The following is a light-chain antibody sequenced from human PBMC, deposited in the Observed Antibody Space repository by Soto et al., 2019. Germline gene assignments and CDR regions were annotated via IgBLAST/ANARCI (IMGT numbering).Light chain of an antibody. CDR2: GAS. CDR1: QSVSSSY. CDR3: QQYANSHGT. V-gene: IGKV3-20*01. Sequence: EIVLTQSPGTLSLSPGERATLSCRASQSVSSSYLAWYQQKPGQAPRLLIYGASSRATGIPDRFSGSGSGTEFTLTISSLQSEDFAEYHCQQYANSHGTFGQGTKVDI. J-gene: IGKJ1*01.